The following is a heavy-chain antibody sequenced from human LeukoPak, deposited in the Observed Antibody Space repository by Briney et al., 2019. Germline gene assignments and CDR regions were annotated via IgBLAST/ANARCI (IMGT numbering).Heavy chain of an antibody. Sequence: KPGGSLRLSCAASGFTFSSYSMNWVRKAPGKGLEWVSSIGSSSSYIYYADSVKGRFTISRDNAKNSLHLQMNSLRAEDTAVYYCAKERSSWPLDIYYYYGMDVWGQGTTVTDSS. CDR3: AKERSSWPLDIYYYYGMDV. J-gene: IGHJ6*02. D-gene: IGHD6-13*01. V-gene: IGHV3-21*04. CDR2: IGSSSSYI. CDR1: GFTFSSYS.